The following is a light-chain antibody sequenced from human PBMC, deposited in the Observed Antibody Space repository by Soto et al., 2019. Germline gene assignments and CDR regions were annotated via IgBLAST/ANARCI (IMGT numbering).Light chain of an antibody. Sequence: EIVLTQSPGTLSLSPGERATLSCRASQSVSSSYLAWYQQKPGQAPRLLIYGASSRATGIPDRFSGSGSGTDFTLTISSLEPEDFAVYHCLQRSIGFTFGPGTKVDIK. CDR1: QSVSSSY. CDR2: GAS. CDR3: LQRSIGFT. V-gene: IGKV3D-20*02. J-gene: IGKJ3*01.